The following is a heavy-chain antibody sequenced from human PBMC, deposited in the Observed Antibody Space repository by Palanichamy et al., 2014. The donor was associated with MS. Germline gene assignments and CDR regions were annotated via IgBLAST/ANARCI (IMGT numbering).Heavy chain of an antibody. J-gene: IGHJ5*02. Sequence: QAQLQQWGAGLLKPSETLSLTCAVSGASFSTYYWTWIRQPPERGLEWIGEISQTGTTTYSPSLESRLTFSLDTSKKQFFLKLTSVTAADTAVYYCTRSPSRRSWFDVWGQGTPVTVSS. CDR1: GASFSTYY. CDR3: TRSPSRRSWFDV. CDR2: ISQTGTT. V-gene: IGHV4-34*01. D-gene: IGHD6-6*01.